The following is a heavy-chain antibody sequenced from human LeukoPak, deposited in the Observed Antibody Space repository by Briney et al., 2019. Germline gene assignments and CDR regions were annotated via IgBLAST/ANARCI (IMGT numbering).Heavy chain of an antibody. D-gene: IGHD3-10*01. V-gene: IGHV1-8*01. J-gene: IGHJ4*02. CDR2: MNPNSGNT. CDR1: GYTFTSYD. Sequence: ASVKVSCKASGYTFTSYDINWVRQATGQGLEWMGWMNPNSGNTGYAQKFQGRVTMTRNTSISTAYMELSSLRSEDTAVYYCARGSVITMVLGVLRGFDYWGQGTLDTVSS. CDR3: ARGSVITMVLGVLRGFDY.